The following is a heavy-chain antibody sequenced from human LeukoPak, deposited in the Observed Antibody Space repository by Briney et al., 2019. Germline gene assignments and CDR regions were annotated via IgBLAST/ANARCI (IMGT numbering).Heavy chain of an antibody. V-gene: IGHV1-69*05. CDR3: ARVEMVRSYYDSSGYYYVKDY. CDR2: IIPIFGTA. CDR1: GGTFSSYA. Sequence: SVKVSCKASGGTFSSYAISWVRQAPGQGLEWMGRIIPIFGTANYAQKIQGRVTITTDESTRTAYMELSSLRSEDTAVYYCARVEMVRSYYDSSGYYYVKDYWGQGTLVTVSS. J-gene: IGHJ4*02. D-gene: IGHD3-22*01.